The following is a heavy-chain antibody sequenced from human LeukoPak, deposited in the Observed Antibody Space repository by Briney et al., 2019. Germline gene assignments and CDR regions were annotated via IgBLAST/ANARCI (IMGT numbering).Heavy chain of an antibody. J-gene: IGHJ4*02. CDR2: IYYSGST. Sequence: SQTLSLTCTVSGGSISSDGYYWSWIRQHPGKGLEWIGYIYYSGSTYYNPSLKSRVTISVDTSKNQFSLKLSSVTAADTAVYYCARSAIPEWHPAGSGSAFDYWGQGTLVTASS. V-gene: IGHV4-31*03. CDR3: ARSAIPEWHPAGSGSAFDY. CDR1: GGSISSDGYY. D-gene: IGHD6-13*01.